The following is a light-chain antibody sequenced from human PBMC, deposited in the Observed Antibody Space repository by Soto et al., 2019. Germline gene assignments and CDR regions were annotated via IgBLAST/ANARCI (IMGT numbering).Light chain of an antibody. Sequence: EIVLTQSPATLCLSPGERATLSCRASQSVSRNLAWYQQKPGQAPRLLIYDASNRDTGIPARFSGGGSGTEFTLTISGLESEDFAVYYCQQYKNWPRTFGRGTKVDIK. CDR3: QQYKNWPRT. CDR2: DAS. V-gene: IGKV3-11*01. J-gene: IGKJ1*01. CDR1: QSVSRN.